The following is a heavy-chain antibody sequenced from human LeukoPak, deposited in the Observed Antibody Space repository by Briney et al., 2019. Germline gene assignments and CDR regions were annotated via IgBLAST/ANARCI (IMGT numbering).Heavy chain of an antibody. Sequence: GGSLRLSCAASGFTFSSYEMNWVRQAPGKGLEWVSYISSSGSTIYYADSVKGRFTISRDNAKNSLYLQMNSLRAEDTAVYYCARGDSGSYYFDYWGQGTPVTVSS. CDR3: ARGDSGSYYFDY. D-gene: IGHD1-26*01. CDR1: GFTFSSYE. CDR2: ISSSGSTI. V-gene: IGHV3-48*03. J-gene: IGHJ4*02.